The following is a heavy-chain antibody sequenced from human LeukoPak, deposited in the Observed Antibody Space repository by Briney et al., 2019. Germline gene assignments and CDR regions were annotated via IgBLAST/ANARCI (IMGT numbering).Heavy chain of an antibody. CDR1: GFTFSSYA. CDR3: AKSGGSGSYYNGPDY. V-gene: IGHV3-23*01. Sequence: GRSLRLSCAASGFTFSSYAMSWVRQAPGKGLEWVSAISGSGGSTYYADSVKGRFTISRDNSKNTLYLRMNSLRAEDTAVYYCAKSGGSGSYYNGPDYWGQGTLVTVSS. J-gene: IGHJ4*02. D-gene: IGHD3-10*01. CDR2: ISGSGGST.